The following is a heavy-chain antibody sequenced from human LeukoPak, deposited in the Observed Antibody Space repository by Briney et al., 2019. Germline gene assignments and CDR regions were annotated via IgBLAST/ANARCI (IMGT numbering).Heavy chain of an antibody. Sequence: SETLSLTCAVYGGSFSDYYWSWIRQPPGKGLEWIGEINPSGSTNYNPSLKSRVTISVDTSKNQFSLKLSSVTAADTAVYYCASQYCSVTRCFDYWGQGTLVTVSS. D-gene: IGHD2-15*01. J-gene: IGHJ4*02. CDR1: GGSFSDYY. CDR2: INPSGST. V-gene: IGHV4-34*01. CDR3: ASQYCSVTRCFDY.